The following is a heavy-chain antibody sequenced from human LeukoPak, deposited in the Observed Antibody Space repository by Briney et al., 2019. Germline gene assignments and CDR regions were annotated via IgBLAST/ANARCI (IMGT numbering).Heavy chain of an antibody. V-gene: IGHV3-30*03. Sequence: PGGSLRLSCAASGFTFSSYGMHWVRQAPGKGLEWVAVISYDGSNKYYADSVKGRFTISRDNSKNTLYLQMNSLRAEDTAVYYCARGHERVGGFGTQEVAFDIWGQGTMVTVSS. CDR2: ISYDGSNK. CDR3: ARGHERVGGFGTQEVAFDI. CDR1: GFTFSSYG. J-gene: IGHJ3*02. D-gene: IGHD3-10*01.